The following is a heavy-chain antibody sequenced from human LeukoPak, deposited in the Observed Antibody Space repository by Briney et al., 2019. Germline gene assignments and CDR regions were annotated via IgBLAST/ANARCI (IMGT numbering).Heavy chain of an antibody. D-gene: IGHD3-22*01. Sequence: GGSLRLSCAASGFTFSSYAMSWVRQAPGQELEWVSAMSGSGGSTYYADSVKGRFTISRDNSKNTLYLQMNSLRSEDTAVYYCAKGGSYYYDSSGYYDYWGQGTLVTVSS. CDR3: AKGGSYYYDSSGYYDY. V-gene: IGHV3-23*01. CDR1: GFTFSSYA. CDR2: MSGSGGST. J-gene: IGHJ4*02.